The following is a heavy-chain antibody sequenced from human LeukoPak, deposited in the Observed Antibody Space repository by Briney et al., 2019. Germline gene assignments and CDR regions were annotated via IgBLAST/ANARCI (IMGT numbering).Heavy chain of an antibody. CDR3: AKRGSTIRYFDY. D-gene: IGHD2-2*01. V-gene: IGHV3-23*01. J-gene: IGHJ4*02. CDR1: GLTFSTSG. CDR2: IGPTGSDR. Sequence: PGRSLRLSCTASGLTFSTSGFNWVRQAPGKGLEWVASIGPTGSDRYHADSIKGRFTISRDNSKNTLYLQMNSLRAEDTAVYYCAKRGSTIRYFDYWGQGTLVTVSS.